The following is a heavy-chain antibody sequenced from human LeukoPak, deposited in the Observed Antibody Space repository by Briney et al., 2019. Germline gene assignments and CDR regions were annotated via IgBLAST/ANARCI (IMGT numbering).Heavy chain of an antibody. V-gene: IGHV1-8*01. CDR2: LNPNSGDT. CDR1: GYTFTNFD. J-gene: IGHJ5*02. D-gene: IGHD5-12*01. Sequence: ASVKVSCKASGYTFTNFDINFVRQAIGQGLEWMGWLNPNSGDTGYAQKFQGRITITRNTSITTAYMELSSLRSEDTAVYYCARVPIADYSQSVIWFDPWGQGTLVTVSS. CDR3: ARVPIADYSQSVIWFDP.